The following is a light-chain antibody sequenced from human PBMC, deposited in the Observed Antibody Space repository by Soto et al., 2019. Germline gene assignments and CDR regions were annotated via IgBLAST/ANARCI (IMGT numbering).Light chain of an antibody. V-gene: IGLV2-14*01. CDR1: SSDTAGYNY. J-gene: IGLJ1*01. CDR3: SSYTTSNTPLYV. CDR2: EVS. Sequence: QSALAQPASVSGSPGQSITISCTGTSSDTAGYNYVSWYQQHPGKAPKLMIYEVSNRPSGVSNRFSGSQSGNKASLTISGLQAEDEANYYCSSYTTSNTPLYVFGTGTKV.